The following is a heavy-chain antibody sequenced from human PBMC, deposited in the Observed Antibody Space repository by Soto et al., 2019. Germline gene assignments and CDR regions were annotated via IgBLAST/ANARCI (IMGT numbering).Heavy chain of an antibody. D-gene: IGHD3-3*01. Sequence: SETLSLTCAVYGGSFSGYYWSWIRQPPGKGLEWIGEINHSGSTNYNPSLKSRVTISVDTSKNQFSLKLSSVTAADTAVYYCARGRRVLRFLEWLSVRFDPRGQGTLVTVSS. V-gene: IGHV4-34*01. CDR3: ARGRRVLRFLEWLSVRFDP. CDR1: GGSFSGYY. J-gene: IGHJ5*02. CDR2: INHSGST.